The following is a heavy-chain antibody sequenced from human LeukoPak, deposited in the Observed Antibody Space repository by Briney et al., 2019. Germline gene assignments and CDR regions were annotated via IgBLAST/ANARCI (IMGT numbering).Heavy chain of an antibody. V-gene: IGHV4-30-2*01. CDR1: GGSISSGGYS. CDR3: ARGSRGYYDSSGYYYGTQPQFDA. Sequence: SETLSLTCAVSGGSISSGGYSWSWIRQPPGKGLEWIGYIYHSGSTYYNPSLKSRVTISVDRSKNQFSLKLSSVTAADTAVYYCARGSRGYYDSSGYYYGTQPQFDAWGQGTLVTVSS. CDR2: IYHSGST. J-gene: IGHJ5*02. D-gene: IGHD3-22*01.